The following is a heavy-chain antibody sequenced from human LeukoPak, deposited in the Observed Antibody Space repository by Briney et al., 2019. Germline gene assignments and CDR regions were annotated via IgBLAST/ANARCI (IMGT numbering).Heavy chain of an antibody. CDR2: INHSGST. J-gene: IGHJ6*02. CDR1: GGFFSGYY. V-gene: IGHV4-34*01. CDR3: ARFQWLLYYYYGMDV. D-gene: IGHD6-19*01. Sequence: SETLSLTCAVYGGFFSGYYWSWIRQPQGKGLGWNGEINHSGSTNYNPSLKSRVTISVDTSKNQFSLKLSSVTAADTAVYYCARFQWLLYYYYGMDVWGQGTTVTVSS.